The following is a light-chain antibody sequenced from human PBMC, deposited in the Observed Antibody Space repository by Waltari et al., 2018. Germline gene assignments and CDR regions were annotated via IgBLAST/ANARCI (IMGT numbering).Light chain of an antibody. J-gene: IGKJ2*01. V-gene: IGKV2-28*01. CDR2: LGS. Sequence: DIVMTQSPLSLPVTPGEPASISCMSSQSLLHSNGYNYLDWYLQKPGQSPQLLIYLGSNRASGVPDRFSGSGSGTDFTLKISRVEAEDVGVYYCMQALQTHRTFGQGTKLEIK. CDR1: QSLLHSNGYNY. CDR3: MQALQTHRT.